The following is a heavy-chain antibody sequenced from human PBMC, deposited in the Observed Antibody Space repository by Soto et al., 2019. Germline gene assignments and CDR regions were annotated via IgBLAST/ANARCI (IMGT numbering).Heavy chain of an antibody. V-gene: IGHV4-59*01. J-gene: IGHJ6*03. D-gene: IGHD5-12*01. CDR3: ARVELATYHYMDV. CDR1: GGSISSYY. Sequence: SETLSLTCTVSGGSISSYYWSWIRQPPGKGLEWIGYIYYSGSTNYNPSLKSRVTISVDTSKNQFSLKLSSVTAADTAVYYCARVELATYHYMDVWGKGTTVTVSS. CDR2: IYYSGST.